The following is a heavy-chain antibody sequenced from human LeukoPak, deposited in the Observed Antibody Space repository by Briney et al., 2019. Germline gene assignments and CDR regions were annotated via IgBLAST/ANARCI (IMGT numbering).Heavy chain of an antibody. CDR3: ARVLAAAGRGGFDY. D-gene: IGHD6-13*01. V-gene: IGHV4-34*01. Sequence: PSETLSLTCAVYGGSFSGYYWGWIRQPPGKGLEWIGEINHSGSTNYNPSLKSRVTISVDTSKNQFSLKLSSVTAADTAVYYCARVLAAAGRGGFDYWGQGTLVTVSS. CDR2: INHSGST. J-gene: IGHJ4*02. CDR1: GGSFSGYY.